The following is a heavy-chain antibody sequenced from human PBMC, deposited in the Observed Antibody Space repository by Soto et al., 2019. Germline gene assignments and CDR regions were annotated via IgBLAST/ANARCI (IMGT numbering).Heavy chain of an antibody. V-gene: IGHV3-23*01. D-gene: IGHD3-22*01. CDR2: ISGGGEST. CDR1: GFTFDNYA. J-gene: IGHJ6*02. CDR3: MKDRHYYDSNLAYVMDV. Sequence: GGSLRLSCAASGFTFDNYAVSWVRQAPGKGLEWVSTISGGGESTYYADSVKGRFTISRDNSKNTLYLQMNSLRAEDTAVYYCMKDRHYYDSNLAYVMDVWGQGTTVTVSS.